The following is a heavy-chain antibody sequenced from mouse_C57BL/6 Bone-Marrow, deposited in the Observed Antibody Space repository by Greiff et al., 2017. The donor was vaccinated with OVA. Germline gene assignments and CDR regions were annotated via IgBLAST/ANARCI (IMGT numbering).Heavy chain of an antibody. CDR2: INPGSGGT. CDR3: ARSGDYYGSSYPYYFDY. V-gene: IGHV1-54*01. CDR1: GYAFTNYL. J-gene: IGHJ2*01. D-gene: IGHD1-1*01. Sequence: QVQLKQSGAELVRPGTSVKVSCKASGYAFTNYLIEWVKQRPGQGLEWIGVINPGSGGTNYNEKFKGKATLTADKSSSTAYMQLSSLTSEDPAVYFCARSGDYYGSSYPYYFDYWGQGTTLTVSS.